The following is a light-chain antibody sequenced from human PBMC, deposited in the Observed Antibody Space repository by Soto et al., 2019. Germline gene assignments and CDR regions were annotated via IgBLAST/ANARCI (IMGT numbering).Light chain of an antibody. Sequence: QSVLTPPASVSGSPGQSITISCTGSSSDVGAYNYVSWYQQHPGKAPKLMIYDVTNGPSGVSIRFSGSKSGNTASLTISGLQAEDEADYYCSSYTSSNTLLFGTGTKVTVL. CDR2: DVT. J-gene: IGLJ1*01. CDR3: SSYTSSNTLL. CDR1: SSDVGAYNY. V-gene: IGLV2-14*03.